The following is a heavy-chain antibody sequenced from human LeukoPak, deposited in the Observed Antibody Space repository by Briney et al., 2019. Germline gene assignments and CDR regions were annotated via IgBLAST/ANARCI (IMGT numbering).Heavy chain of an antibody. J-gene: IGHJ6*02. CDR3: VWNYYDSSGYYQTGGNYYYYGMDV. V-gene: IGHV4-39*01. CDR2: IYYSGST. D-gene: IGHD3-22*01. Sequence: PSETLSLTCAVYGGSFSGYYWGWIRQPPGKGLEWIGSIYYSGSTYYNPSLKSRVTISVDTSKNQFSLKLSSVTAADTAVYYCVWNYYDSSGYYQTGGNYYYYGMDVWGQGTTVTVSS. CDR1: GGSFSGYY.